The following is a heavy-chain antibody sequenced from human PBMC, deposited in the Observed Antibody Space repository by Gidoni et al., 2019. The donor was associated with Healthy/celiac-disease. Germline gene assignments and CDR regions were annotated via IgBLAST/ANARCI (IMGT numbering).Heavy chain of an antibody. D-gene: IGHD3-9*01. J-gene: IGHJ6*02. CDR2: INPNSGGT. CDR1: GYTFTGYY. CDR3: ARGPYYDILTGFPSGMDV. V-gene: IGHV1-2*02. Sequence: QVQLVQSGAEVKKPGASVKVSCKASGYTFTGYYMHWVRQAPGQGLEWMGWINPNSGGTNYAQKFQGRVTMTRDTSISTAYMELSRLRSDDTAVYYCARGPYYDILTGFPSGMDVWGQGTTVTVSS.